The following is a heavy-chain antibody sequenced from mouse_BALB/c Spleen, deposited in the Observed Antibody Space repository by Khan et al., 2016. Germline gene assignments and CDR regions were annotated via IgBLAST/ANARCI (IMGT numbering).Heavy chain of an antibody. CDR3: AKVAYGSSYTADY. J-gene: IGHJ2*01. CDR2: INPSNGRT. CDR1: GYTFTSCW. Sequence: QVQLQQSGTELVKPGASVKLSCKASGYTFTSCWIHWVKERPGQGLEWLGEINPSNGRTNYNGKFKIRATLTVDTSSNTAYMQLSSLTSEDSAVYYCAKVAYGSSYTADYWGQGTTLTVSS. D-gene: IGHD1-1*01. V-gene: IGHV1S81*02.